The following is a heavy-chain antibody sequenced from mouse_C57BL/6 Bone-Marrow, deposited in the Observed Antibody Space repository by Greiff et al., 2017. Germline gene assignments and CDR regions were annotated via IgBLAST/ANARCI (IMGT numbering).Heavy chain of an antibody. CDR2: WNNDNS. CDR1: ISLSTSGMGL. Sequence: QVTLKESGPGILQPSQTLSLACTFSGISLSTSGMGLSWLRKPSGKALEWLASIWNNDNSYNPSLKSRLTIAKETSNYQVFLKLTSVDTADSATYYGAWRGFMITTSYYYAMDYWGQGTSVTVSS. D-gene: IGHD2-4*01. J-gene: IGHJ4*01. V-gene: IGHV8-2*01. CDR3: WRGFMITTSYYYAMDY.